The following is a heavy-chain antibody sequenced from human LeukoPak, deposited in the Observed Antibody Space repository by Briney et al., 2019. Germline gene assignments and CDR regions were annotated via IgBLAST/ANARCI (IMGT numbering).Heavy chain of an antibody. J-gene: IGHJ2*01. CDR2: INHSGST. Sequence: SETLSLTCAVYGGSFSGYYWSWIRQPPGKGLEWIGEINHSGSTYYNPSLKSRVTISVDRSKNQFSLKLSSVTAADTAVYYCARASLAYCGGDCYYYWYFDLWGRGTLVTVSS. CDR3: ARASLAYCGGDCYYYWYFDL. V-gene: IGHV4-34*01. D-gene: IGHD2-21*02. CDR1: GGSFSGYY.